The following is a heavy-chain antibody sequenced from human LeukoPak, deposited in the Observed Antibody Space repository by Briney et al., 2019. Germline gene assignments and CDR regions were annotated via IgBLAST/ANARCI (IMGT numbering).Heavy chain of an antibody. D-gene: IGHD6-19*01. V-gene: IGHV4-34*01. CDR3: ARHRGSGWYLDY. CDR1: GGSISSYY. J-gene: IGHJ4*02. CDR2: INHSGST. Sequence: SETLSLTCTVSGGSISSYYWSWIRQPPGKGLEWIGEINHSGSTNYNPSLKSRVTISVDTSKNQFSLKLSSVTAADTAVYYCARHRGSGWYLDYWGQGTLVTVSS.